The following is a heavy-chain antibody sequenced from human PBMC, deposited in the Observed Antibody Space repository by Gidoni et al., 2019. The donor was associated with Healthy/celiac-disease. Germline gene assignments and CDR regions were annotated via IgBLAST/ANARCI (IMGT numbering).Heavy chain of an antibody. CDR1: GCSISSGSYY. J-gene: IGHJ5*02. CDR3: ARGGDYYGSARFDP. V-gene: IGHV4-61*02. Sequence: QVQLQESGPGLVKPSQTLSLTCTVSGCSISSGSYYWRWLRQPAGKGLEWIGRIYTSGSTNHKPSLKCRVTMSVDTSKIQFSLKLSSVTAADTAVYYCARGGDYYGSARFDPWGQGTLVTVSS. D-gene: IGHD3-10*01. CDR2: IYTSGST.